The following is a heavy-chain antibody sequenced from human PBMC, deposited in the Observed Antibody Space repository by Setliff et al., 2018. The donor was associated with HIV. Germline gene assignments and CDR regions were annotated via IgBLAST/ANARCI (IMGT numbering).Heavy chain of an antibody. CDR3: ARDFYGTSGYPEGYFQH. Sequence: ASVKVSCKASGYTFTSYYMHWVRQAPGQGLEWMGIINPTGGSTTYAQKFQGRVTMTRDMSTSTVYMELSSLRSEDGAMYYCARDFYGTSGYPEGYFQHWGQGTLVTVSS. CDR1: GYTFTSYY. V-gene: IGHV1-46*01. CDR2: INPTGGST. J-gene: IGHJ1*01. D-gene: IGHD3-22*01.